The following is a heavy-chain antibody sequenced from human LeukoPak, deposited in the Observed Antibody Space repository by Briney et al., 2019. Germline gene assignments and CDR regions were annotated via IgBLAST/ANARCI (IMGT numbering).Heavy chain of an antibody. CDR1: GYTFTSYG. Sequence: GASVKVSCKASGYTFTSYGISWVRQAPGQGLEWMGWISAYNGNTNYAQKLQGRVTMTTGTSTSTAYMELRSLRSDDTAVYYCARAGVTTVTTKYFQHWGQGTLVTVSS. J-gene: IGHJ1*01. CDR3: ARAGVTTVTTKYFQH. D-gene: IGHD4-17*01. CDR2: ISAYNGNT. V-gene: IGHV1-18*01.